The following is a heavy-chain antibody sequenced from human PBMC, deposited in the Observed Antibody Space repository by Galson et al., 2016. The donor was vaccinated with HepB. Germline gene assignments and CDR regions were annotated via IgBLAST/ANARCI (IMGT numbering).Heavy chain of an antibody. Sequence: SLRLSCAVSGFTVSNNYMAWVRQAPGKGLELVSLIYSGGSRYYADSVKGRFTISRDNSNNTLYLQMDSLRAEDTVVYYCARPSSGTHNYWGQGTLVTVSS. J-gene: IGHJ4*02. V-gene: IGHV3-53*01. CDR1: GFTVSNNY. CDR3: ARPSSGTHNY. D-gene: IGHD1-26*01. CDR2: IYSGGSR.